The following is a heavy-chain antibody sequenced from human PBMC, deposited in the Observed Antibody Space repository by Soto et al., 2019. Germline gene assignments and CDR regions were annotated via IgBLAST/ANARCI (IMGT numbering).Heavy chain of an antibody. Sequence: GGSLRLSCAASGFTFSSYGMHWVRQAPGKGLEWVAVIWYDGSNKYYADSVKGRFTISRDNSKNTLYLQMNSLRAEDTAVYYCVKDLRDGDRKWGSFDIWGEGTVVTVSS. CDR1: GFTFSSYG. D-gene: IGHD2-8*01. CDR2: IWYDGSNK. CDR3: VKDLRDGDRKWGSFDI. V-gene: IGHV3-33*06. J-gene: IGHJ3*02.